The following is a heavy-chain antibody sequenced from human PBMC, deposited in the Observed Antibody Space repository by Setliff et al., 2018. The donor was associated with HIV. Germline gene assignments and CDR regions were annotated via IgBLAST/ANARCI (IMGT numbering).Heavy chain of an antibody. CDR3: ARAPYVSGSFGWFDP. CDR2: MSYTGIN. V-gene: IGHV4-31*01. D-gene: IGHD3-10*01. Sequence: SETLSLTCTVSGGSISSSSYYWNWFRQSPGKGLEWIGYMSYTGINNYNPSLKSLVTISLDTSKNQFSLKLTSVTAADTAVYYCARAPYVSGSFGWFDPWGQGTLVTVSS. J-gene: IGHJ5*02. CDR1: GGSISSSSYY.